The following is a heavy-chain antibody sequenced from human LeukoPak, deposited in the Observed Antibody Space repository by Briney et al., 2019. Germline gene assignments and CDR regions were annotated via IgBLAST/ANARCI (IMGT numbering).Heavy chain of an antibody. CDR1: GGSFSGYY. Sequence: SETLSLTCAVYGGSFSGYYWSWIRQPPGKGLEWIGEINHSGSTNYNPSLKSRVTISVDTSKNQFSLKLSSVTAADTAVYYCAREKQLGHGGAFDIWGQGTMVTVSS. D-gene: IGHD6-13*01. CDR3: AREKQLGHGGAFDI. CDR2: INHSGST. J-gene: IGHJ3*02. V-gene: IGHV4-34*01.